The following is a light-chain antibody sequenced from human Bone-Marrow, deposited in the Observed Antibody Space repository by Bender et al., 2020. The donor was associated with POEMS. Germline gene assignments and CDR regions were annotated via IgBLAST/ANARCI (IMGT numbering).Light chain of an antibody. J-gene: IGLJ2*01. Sequence: YELTQPPSVSVSPGQTARIPCSGNALSRQLAHWYQQKPGQAPVLVMFKDTERPSGIPERFSGSISGTTVTLTISGVQAEDEADYYRQSQDPTGSYLVFGGGTKLTVL. V-gene: IGLV3-25*03. CDR2: KDT. CDR3: QSQDPTGSYLV. CDR1: ALSRQL.